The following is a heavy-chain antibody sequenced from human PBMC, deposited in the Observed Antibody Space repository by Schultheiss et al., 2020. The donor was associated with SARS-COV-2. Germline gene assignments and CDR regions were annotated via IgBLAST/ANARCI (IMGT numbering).Heavy chain of an antibody. CDR3: ARYYSYGSRRGLYGMDV. J-gene: IGHJ6*02. CDR1: GGSISSYY. Sequence: SETLSLTCTVSGGSISSYYWSWIRQPAGKGLEWIGEINHSGSTNYNPSLKSRVTISVDTSKNQFSLKLSSVTAADTAVYYCARYYSYGSRRGLYGMDVWGQGTTVTVSS. D-gene: IGHD5-18*01. V-gene: IGHV4-34*01. CDR2: INHSGST.